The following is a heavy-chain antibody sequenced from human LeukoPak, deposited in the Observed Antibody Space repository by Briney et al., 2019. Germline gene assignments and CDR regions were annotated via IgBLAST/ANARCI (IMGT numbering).Heavy chain of an antibody. CDR2: IYSDGST. CDR1: GFSVSSNY. J-gene: IGHJ4*02. V-gene: IGHV3-53*01. Sequence: TGGSLRLSCAASGFSVSSNYITWVRQAPGKGLEWVSVIYSDGSTKYADSVKARFTISRDNSKNTVYLQMNRLRVEDTALYYCARATLDNWGQGTLGTVSS. CDR3: ARATLDN.